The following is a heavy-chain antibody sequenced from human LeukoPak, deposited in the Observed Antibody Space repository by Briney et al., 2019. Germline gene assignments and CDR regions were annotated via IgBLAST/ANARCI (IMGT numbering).Heavy chain of an antibody. CDR2: INPNSGGT. Sequence: ASVTVSCKASGYTFTGYYMHWVRQAPGQGLEWMGWINPNSGGTNYAQKFQGRVTMTRDTSISTAYMELSRLRSDDTAVYYCARDGQRAFPFIVVVTAPFDPWGQGTLVTVSS. CDR3: ARDGQRAFPFIVVVTAPFDP. D-gene: IGHD2-21*02. CDR1: GYTFTGYY. J-gene: IGHJ5*02. V-gene: IGHV1-2*02.